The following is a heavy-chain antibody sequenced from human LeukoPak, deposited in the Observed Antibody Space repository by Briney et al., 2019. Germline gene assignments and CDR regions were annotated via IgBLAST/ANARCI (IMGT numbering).Heavy chain of an antibody. V-gene: IGHV3-13*01. Sequence: GGSLRLSCAASGFTFSSYDMHWVRQTTGKGLEWVSGIGTAGATFYPGSVKGRFTISRENAKNSLYLQMNNLRAGDTAVYYCARSGLGIVVVPAAADYFDYWAQGTRVTVSS. D-gene: IGHD2-2*03. CDR1: GFTFSSYD. CDR2: IGTAGAT. J-gene: IGHJ4*02. CDR3: ARSGLGIVVVPAAADYFDY.